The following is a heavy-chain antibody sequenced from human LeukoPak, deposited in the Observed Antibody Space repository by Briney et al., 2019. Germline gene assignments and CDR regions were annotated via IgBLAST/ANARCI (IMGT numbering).Heavy chain of an antibody. J-gene: IGHJ4*02. Sequence: PGGSLRLSCAASGFTFRDHYMSWIRQAPGKGLEWVSYISNDGTTINYADSVKGRFTVSRDNAKNSMYLQMNSLRVEDTAVYYCMRTARLSDYWGRGTLVTVSS. CDR3: MRTARLSDY. D-gene: IGHD6-6*01. CDR2: ISNDGTTI. CDR1: GFTFRDHY. V-gene: IGHV3-11*04.